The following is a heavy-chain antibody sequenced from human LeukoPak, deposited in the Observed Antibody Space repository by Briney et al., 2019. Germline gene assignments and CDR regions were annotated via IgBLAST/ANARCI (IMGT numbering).Heavy chain of an antibody. J-gene: IGHJ4*02. D-gene: IGHD2-15*01. Sequence: PSETLSLTCTVSGVSIGSASYYWGWIRQPPGKGLEWIGSMYYTGTAYHNPSLKSRVTISVDTSKNQFSLKLSSVTAADTAVYYCARKCSGGSCYSFFPIFDYWGQGTLVTVSS. CDR1: GVSIGSASYY. CDR2: MYYTGTA. V-gene: IGHV4-39*07. CDR3: ARKCSGGSCYSFFPIFDY.